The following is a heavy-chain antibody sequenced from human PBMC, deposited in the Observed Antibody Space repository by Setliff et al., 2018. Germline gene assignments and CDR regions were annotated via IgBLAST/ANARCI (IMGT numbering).Heavy chain of an antibody. V-gene: IGHV1-2*02. J-gene: IGHJ6*03. CDR3: ARDLMVFARLIYYMDV. D-gene: IGHD2-8*01. CDR1: GYTFTAYY. Sequence: ASVKVSCKASGYTFTAYYIYWVRQAPGQGLEWMGWINPNSGGTNSAQKFQGRVTMTRDTSISTAYMELSRLRSEDTAVCYCARDLMVFARLIYYMDVWGKGTTVTVSS. CDR2: INPNSGGT.